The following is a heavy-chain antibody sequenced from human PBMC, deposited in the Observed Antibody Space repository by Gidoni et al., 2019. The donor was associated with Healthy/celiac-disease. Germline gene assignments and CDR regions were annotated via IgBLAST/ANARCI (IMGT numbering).Heavy chain of an antibody. J-gene: IGHJ5*02. D-gene: IGHD4-17*01. CDR3: ARGGPERATVSDWFDP. CDR1: GYTFPRYG. Sequence: QVQLVQSGAEVKKPGASVKVSCQASGYTFPRYGISWVRQAPGQGLEWMGWISAYNGNTNYAQKLQGRGTMTTDTSTSTAYMELRSMRSDDTAVYYCARGGPERATVSDWFDPWGQGTLVTVSS. V-gene: IGHV1-18*01. CDR2: ISAYNGNT.